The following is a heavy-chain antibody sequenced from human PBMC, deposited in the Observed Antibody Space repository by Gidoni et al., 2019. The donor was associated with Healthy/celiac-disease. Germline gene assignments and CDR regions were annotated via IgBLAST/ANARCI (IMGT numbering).Heavy chain of an antibody. D-gene: IGHD3-10*01. V-gene: IGHV1-69*06. CDR3: ARANYGSGSYYNAPFDY. CDR1: GGAFSSYA. Sequence: QVQLVQSGAVAKKPGSSVNAPCKASGGAFSSYAISWVRQAPGQGLEWMGGIIPIFGTANYAQKFQGRVTITADKSTSTAYMELSSLRSEDTAVYYCARANYGSGSYYNAPFDYWGQGTLVTVSS. CDR2: IIPIFGTA. J-gene: IGHJ4*02.